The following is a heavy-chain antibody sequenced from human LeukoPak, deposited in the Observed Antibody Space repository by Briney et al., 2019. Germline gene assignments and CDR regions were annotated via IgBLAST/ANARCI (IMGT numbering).Heavy chain of an antibody. CDR1: GFTFTNYV. V-gene: IGHV3-23*01. CDR2: NSEGVGNT. D-gene: IGHD4-17*01. J-gene: IGHJ4*02. Sequence: GGSLRLSCAASGFTFTNYVMTWVRQAPGKGLEWVPGNSEGVGNTYYADSVKGRFTISRDHSKNTLYLQMNSLRAEDTALYYCAKREKGTTGRFFDYWGQGTLVTVSS. CDR3: AKREKGTTGRFFDY.